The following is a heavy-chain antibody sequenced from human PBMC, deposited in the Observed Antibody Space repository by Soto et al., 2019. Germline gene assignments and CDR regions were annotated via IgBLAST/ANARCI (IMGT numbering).Heavy chain of an antibody. V-gene: IGHV3-7*01. D-gene: IGHD3-10*01. CDR1: GFSFGVYW. Sequence: EVQLEESGGGLVQPGGSLRLSCGASGFSFGVYWMSWVRQAPGKGLEWLATIKWDASEKKYVDSVKGRFTTSRDNAKNSLYLLMDSLRAENTAIYYCESDSGYGSRSSVNHYLDYWGHGTLVTVSS. CDR3: ESDSGYGSRSSVNHYLDY. J-gene: IGHJ4*01. CDR2: IKWDASEK.